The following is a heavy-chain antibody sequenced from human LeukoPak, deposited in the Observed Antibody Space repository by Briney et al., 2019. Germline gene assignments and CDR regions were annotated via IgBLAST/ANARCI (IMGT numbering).Heavy chain of an antibody. V-gene: IGHV3-48*01. CDR3: ARSTSGYFNY. CDR2: ISSSSSTI. D-gene: IGHD3-22*01. CDR1: GFTFSSYA. Sequence: GGSLRLSCAASGFTFSSYAMSWVRQAPGKGLEWVSYISSSSSTIYYADSVKGRFTISRDNAKNSLYLQMNSLRAEDTAVYYCARSTSGYFNYWGQGTLVTVSS. J-gene: IGHJ4*02.